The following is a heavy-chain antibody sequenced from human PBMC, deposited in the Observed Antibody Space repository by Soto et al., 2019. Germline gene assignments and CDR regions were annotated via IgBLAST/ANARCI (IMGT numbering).Heavy chain of an antibody. Sequence: GGSLRLSCAASGFTFSTYAMHWVRQAPGKGLEWVAVISEDGSKKYYADSVTGRFTISRDISKNTLYLQMNSLRAEDTAVYSCARVRLLTLTDYYYGMDVWGQGTTVTVSS. CDR1: GFTFSTYA. V-gene: IGHV3-30-3*01. CDR3: ARVRLLTLTDYYYGMDV. D-gene: IGHD4-17*01. CDR2: ISEDGSKK. J-gene: IGHJ6*02.